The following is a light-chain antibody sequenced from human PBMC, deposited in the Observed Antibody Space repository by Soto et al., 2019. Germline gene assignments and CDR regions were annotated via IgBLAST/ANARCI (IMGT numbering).Light chain of an antibody. Sequence: QSALTQPASVSGSPGQSITISCTGTSSVVGSYNFVSWYQQHPGKAPKLMIYEVTKRPSGVSSRFSGSKSGNTASLTMSGLQAADEADYYCSSYAGSNTLVFGGGTKVTVL. J-gene: IGLJ2*01. V-gene: IGLV2-23*02. CDR1: SSVVGSYNF. CDR2: EVT. CDR3: SSYAGSNTLV.